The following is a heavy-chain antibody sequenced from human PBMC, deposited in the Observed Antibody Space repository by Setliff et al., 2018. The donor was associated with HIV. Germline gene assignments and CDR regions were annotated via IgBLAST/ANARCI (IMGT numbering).Heavy chain of an antibody. V-gene: IGHV4-34*01. Sequence: SETLSLTCAVYGGSFSGYYWSWIRQPPGKGLEWIGEINHSGSTNYNPSLKSRVTISVDTYKNQFSLKVRSVTAVDTALYYCVKEPPHCTTQRCYYFDYWGQGTLVTVSS. CDR3: VKEPPHCTTQRCYYFDY. CDR1: GGSFSGYY. D-gene: IGHD2-8*01. J-gene: IGHJ4*02. CDR2: INHSGST.